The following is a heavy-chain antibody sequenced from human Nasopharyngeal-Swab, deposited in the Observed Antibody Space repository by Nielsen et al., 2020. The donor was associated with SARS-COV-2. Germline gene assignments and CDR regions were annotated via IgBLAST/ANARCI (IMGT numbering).Heavy chain of an antibody. CDR3: ASSHLGELSLLPFDH. CDR2: IYAAGQT. CDR1: GFTVSSNY. Sequence: GGSLRLSCAASGFTVSSNYMSWVRHSPNKGLEWVSVIYAAGQTFYTDSVKGRFIISRDDSKNTVFLQMNSLRAEDTAVYFCASSHLGELSLLPFDHWGQGSLVTVSS. V-gene: IGHV3-53*01. J-gene: IGHJ4*02. D-gene: IGHD3-16*02.